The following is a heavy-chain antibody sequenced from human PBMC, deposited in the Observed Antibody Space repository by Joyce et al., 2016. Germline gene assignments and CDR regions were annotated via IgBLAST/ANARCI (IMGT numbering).Heavy chain of an antibody. CDR2: IYGGNT. D-gene: IGHD6-6*01. CDR1: GGSISTFY. CDR3: ARLYSSSSIYYNYGMDV. J-gene: IGHJ6*02. V-gene: IGHV4-59*08. Sequence: QVQLQESGPGLVKPSETLSLTCTGSGGSISTFYWSWIRQPPGKGLEWIGYIYGGNTKYNPSLKSRVTISGGTSKNQFSLQLSSVTAADTAVYYCARLYSSSSIYYNYGMDVWGQGTTVTVSS.